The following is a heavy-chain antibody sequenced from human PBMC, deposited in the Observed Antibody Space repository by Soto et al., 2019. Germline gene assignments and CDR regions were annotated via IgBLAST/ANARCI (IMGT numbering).Heavy chain of an antibody. V-gene: IGHV3-7*01. CDR1: GFTFSSYW. Sequence: GGSLRLSCAASGFTFSSYWMSWVRQAPGKGLEWVANIKQDGSEKYYVDSVKGRFTISRDNAKNSLYLQMNSLRAEDTAVYYCARGLRVAASHAFDIWGQGTMVTVSS. D-gene: IGHD3-16*01. CDR3: ARGLRVAASHAFDI. CDR2: IKQDGSEK. J-gene: IGHJ3*02.